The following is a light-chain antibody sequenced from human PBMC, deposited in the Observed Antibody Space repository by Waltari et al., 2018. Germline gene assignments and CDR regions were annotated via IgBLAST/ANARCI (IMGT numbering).Light chain of an antibody. V-gene: IGLV3-21*04. CDR2: NDS. CDR3: QVWDTSSDHVV. J-gene: IGLJ2*01. CDR1: NIGSKS. Sequence: SYVLTQAPSVSVAPGKPARITCGGNNIGSKSLHWYQQKPGQAPVLVIYNDSDRPSGIPERFSGSNSGNTATLTISRVEGGDEADYYCQVWDTSSDHVVFGGGTKLTVL.